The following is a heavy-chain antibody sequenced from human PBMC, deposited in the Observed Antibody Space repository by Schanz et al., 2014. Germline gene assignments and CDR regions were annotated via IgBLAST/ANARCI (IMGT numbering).Heavy chain of an antibody. V-gene: IGHV3-66*01. CDR3: AREQIMAAAGLVDY. CDR1: GFTVSSNH. Sequence: EGQLAESGGGLVQPGGSLRLSCAVSGFTVSSNHMSWVRQAPGKGLEWVSVIYSGIGAYYADSVKDRFAVSRDSGQNSLNLQMNNLRAGDTAVYYCAREQIMAAAGLVDYWGHGTLVTVSS. D-gene: IGHD6-13*01. CDR2: IYSGIGA. J-gene: IGHJ4*01.